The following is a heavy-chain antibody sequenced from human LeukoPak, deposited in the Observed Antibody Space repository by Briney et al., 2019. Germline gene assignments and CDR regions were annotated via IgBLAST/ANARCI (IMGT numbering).Heavy chain of an antibody. V-gene: IGHV3-74*01. CDR1: GLTFSSYW. Sequence: PGGSLRLSCAASGLTFSSYWMHWVRQAPGKGLVWVSRINSDGSSTTYADSVKGRFTISRDNAKNTLYLQMSSLRAEDTAVYYCARSPYSYGSDFDYWGQGTLVTVSS. CDR3: ARSPYSYGSDFDY. D-gene: IGHD5-18*01. J-gene: IGHJ4*02. CDR2: INSDGSST.